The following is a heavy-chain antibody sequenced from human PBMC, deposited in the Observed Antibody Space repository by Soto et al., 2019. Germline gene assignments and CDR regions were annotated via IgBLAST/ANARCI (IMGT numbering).Heavy chain of an antibody. CDR1: GFTFSNAW. D-gene: IGHD3-22*01. J-gene: IGHJ5*02. V-gene: IGHV3-15*01. Sequence: EVQLVESGGGLVKPGGSLRLSCAASGFTFSNAWMSWVRQAPGKGLEWVGRIKSKTDGGTTDYAAPVKGRFTISRDDSKNTLFLQMNSLRAEDTAVYHCAKEGDTSGYYYSKDPWGQGTLVTVSS. CDR3: AKEGDTSGYYYSKDP. CDR2: IKSKTDGGTT.